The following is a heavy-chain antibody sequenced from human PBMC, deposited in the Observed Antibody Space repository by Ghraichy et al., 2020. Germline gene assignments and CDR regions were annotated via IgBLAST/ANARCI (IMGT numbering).Heavy chain of an antibody. CDR1: GFTFSSYA. CDR2: ISASVGST. V-gene: IGHV3-23*01. D-gene: IGHD3-22*01. Sequence: GESLNISCAASGFTFSSYAMSWVRQAPGKGLEWVSTISASVGSTYSADSVKGRFTISRDNSNNTLYLQMSSLRAEDTAVYYCAKLYYFDSRGSYFDYWGQGTLVTASS. J-gene: IGHJ4*02. CDR3: AKLYYFDSRGSYFDY.